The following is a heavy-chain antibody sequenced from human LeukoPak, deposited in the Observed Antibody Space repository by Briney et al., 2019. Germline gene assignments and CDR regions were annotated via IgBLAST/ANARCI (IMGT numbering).Heavy chain of an antibody. J-gene: IGHJ5*02. Sequence: PSETLSLTCTVSGGSISSSSYYWGWIRQPPGKGLEWIGSIYYSGSTYYNPSLKSRITISVDTSKNQSSLKLSSVTAADTAVYYCARGHYDFWSGTENWFDPWGQGTLVTVSS. V-gene: IGHV4-39*07. D-gene: IGHD3-3*01. CDR1: GGSISSSSYY. CDR2: IYYSGST. CDR3: ARGHYDFWSGTENWFDP.